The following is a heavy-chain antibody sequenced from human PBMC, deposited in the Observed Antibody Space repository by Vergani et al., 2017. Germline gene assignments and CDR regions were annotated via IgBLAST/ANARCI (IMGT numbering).Heavy chain of an antibody. V-gene: IGHV1-8*03. CDR1: GYTFTSYD. D-gene: IGHD5-12*01. Sequence: QIQLVQSGAEVKKPGAALNVSCKASGYTFTSYDINWVRQATGQGLEWMGWMNPNSGNTGYAQKFQGRATITRNTSISTAYMELSSLRSEDTAVYYCATPRLRFSYYYYYGMDVWGQGTTVTVSS. J-gene: IGHJ6*02. CDR3: ATPRLRFSYYYYYGMDV. CDR2: MNPNSGNT.